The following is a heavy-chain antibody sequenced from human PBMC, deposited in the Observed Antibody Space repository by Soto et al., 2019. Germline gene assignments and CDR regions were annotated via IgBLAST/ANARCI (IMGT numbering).Heavy chain of an antibody. Sequence: GASVKVSCKASGYTFTSYGISWVRQAPGQGLEWMGWISAYNGNTNYAQKLQGRATMTTDTSTSTAYMELRSLRSDDTAVYYCARDGCSSTSCYTDRYYYYGMDVWGQGTTVTVSS. CDR1: GYTFTSYG. V-gene: IGHV1-18*01. CDR2: ISAYNGNT. D-gene: IGHD2-2*02. CDR3: ARDGCSSTSCYTDRYYYYGMDV. J-gene: IGHJ6*02.